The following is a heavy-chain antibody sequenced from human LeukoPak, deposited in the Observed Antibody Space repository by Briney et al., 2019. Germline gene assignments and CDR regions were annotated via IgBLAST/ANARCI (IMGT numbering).Heavy chain of an antibody. D-gene: IGHD3-9*01. Sequence: GGSLRLSCAASGFTFSGSAMHWVRQASGKGLEWVGRIRSKANNYATAYAASVKGRFTISRDDSKNTAYLQINSLKTEDTAVYYCRYYDILTGSYQPDYWGQGTLVTVSS. CDR1: GFTFSGSA. CDR3: RYYDILTGSYQPDY. CDR2: IRSKANNYAT. V-gene: IGHV3-73*01. J-gene: IGHJ4*02.